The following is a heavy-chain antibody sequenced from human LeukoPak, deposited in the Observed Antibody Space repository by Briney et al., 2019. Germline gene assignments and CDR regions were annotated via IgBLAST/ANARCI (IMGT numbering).Heavy chain of an antibody. J-gene: IGHJ6*02. CDR3: ARGRGMMGYYGMDV. D-gene: IGHD3-10*01. CDR2: ISYDGSNK. Sequence: PGGSLRLSCAASGFTFSSYGMHWVRQAPGKGLEWVAVISYDGSNKYYADSVKGRFTISRDNSKNTLYLQMNSLRAEDTAVYYCARGRGMMGYYGMDVWGQGTTVTVSS. CDR1: GFTFSSYG. V-gene: IGHV3-30*03.